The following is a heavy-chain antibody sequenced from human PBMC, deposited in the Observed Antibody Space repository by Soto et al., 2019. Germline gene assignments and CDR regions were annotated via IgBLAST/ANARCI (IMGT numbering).Heavy chain of an antibody. V-gene: IGHV3-23*01. CDR1: GFSFSTYA. J-gene: IGHJ4*02. D-gene: IGHD6-6*01. CDR3: AGQYSSSSVEF. CDR2: ISSGAITI. Sequence: PGGSLRLSCAASGFSFSTYAMSWVRQAPGKGLEWVSAISSGAITIYYADSVKGRFTISRDNAKNSLYLQMNSLRAEDTAVYYCAGQYSSSSVEFWGQGTLVTVSS.